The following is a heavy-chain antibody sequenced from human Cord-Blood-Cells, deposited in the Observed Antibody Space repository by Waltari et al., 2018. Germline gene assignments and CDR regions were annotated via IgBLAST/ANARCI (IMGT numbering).Heavy chain of an antibody. J-gene: IGHJ4*02. CDR1: GLPFSSSA. CDR3: AGVGSSFDY. Sequence: EVQLLESGGGLVQPGGSLRLSCAASGLPFSSSAMSWGRQAPGKGLEWVSAISGSGGSTYYADSVKGRFTISRDNSKNTLYLQMNSLRAEDTAVYYCAGVGSSFDYWGQGTLVTVSS. V-gene: IGHV3-23*01. CDR2: ISGSGGST. D-gene: IGHD6-13*01.